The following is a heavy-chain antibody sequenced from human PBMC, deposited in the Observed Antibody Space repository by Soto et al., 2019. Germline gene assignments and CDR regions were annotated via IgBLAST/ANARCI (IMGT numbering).Heavy chain of an antibody. CDR1: GGTFNTYA. J-gene: IGHJ4*02. V-gene: IGHV1-69*19. CDR3: AREVQVHTPAFVY. Sequence: QVQLVQSGAEMKKPGSSVKVSCQSSGGTFNTYAMNWVRQAPGQGPEWMGDISPMFGAANYAPKFQGRVTITADESTGTSYMQVGSLTSEYTALYFCAREVQVHTPAFVYWGQGTLVTVSS. CDR2: ISPMFGAA. D-gene: IGHD3-10*01.